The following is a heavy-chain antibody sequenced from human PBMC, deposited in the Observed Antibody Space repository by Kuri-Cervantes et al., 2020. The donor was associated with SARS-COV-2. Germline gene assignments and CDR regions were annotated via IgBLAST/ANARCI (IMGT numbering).Heavy chain of an antibody. Sequence: GESLKISCAASGLTFSSYAMSWVRQAPGKGLEWVSAISGSGGSTYYADSVKGRFTISRDNSKNTLYLQMNSLRAEDTAVYYCAKGTRERDWGQGTLVTVSS. CDR3: AKGTRERD. CDR1: GLTFSSYA. D-gene: IGHD2-8*02. J-gene: IGHJ4*02. CDR2: ISGSGGST. V-gene: IGHV3-23*01.